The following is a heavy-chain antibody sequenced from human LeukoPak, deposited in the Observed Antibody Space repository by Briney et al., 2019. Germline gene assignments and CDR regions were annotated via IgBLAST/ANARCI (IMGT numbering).Heavy chain of an antibody. CDR1: GFPFSNYW. V-gene: IGHV3-7*01. CDR2: MKEDGGEI. CDR3: AEGWGFSTFDY. Sequence: GGSLRLSCAASGFPFSNYWMSWVRQAPGKGLEWVANMKEDGGEINYVDSVKGRFTISRDNAKNSLFLQMNSLRVDDTAVHYCAEGWGFSTFDYWGQGTLVTVSS. D-gene: IGHD3-16*01. J-gene: IGHJ4*02.